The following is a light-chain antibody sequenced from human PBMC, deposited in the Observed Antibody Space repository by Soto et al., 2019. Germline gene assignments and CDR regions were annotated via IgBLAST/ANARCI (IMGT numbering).Light chain of an antibody. Sequence: QSVLTPPPSAAGTPGQRVTISCSGSRSNIGSNAVSWYQQLPGTAPKLLIYNDNQRPSGVPDRFSASKSGTSASLAISGLQAEDEADYYCAAWDDSLNARGVLGGGTKLAVL. J-gene: IGLJ3*02. CDR3: AAWDDSLNARGV. CDR2: NDN. V-gene: IGLV1-44*01. CDR1: RSNIGSNA.